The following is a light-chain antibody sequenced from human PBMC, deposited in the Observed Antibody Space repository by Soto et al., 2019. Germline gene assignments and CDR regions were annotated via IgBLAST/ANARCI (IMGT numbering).Light chain of an antibody. Sequence: EIVLTQSPGTLSLSPGERATLSCRASQKSSSYLAWYQQKPGQAPRLLIYDASNRATGIPARFSGSGSGTDFTLTISSLEPEDFAVYYCQQRSNWPPLTFGGGTKVEIK. CDR2: DAS. CDR3: QQRSNWPPLT. J-gene: IGKJ4*01. CDR1: QKSSSY. V-gene: IGKV3-11*01.